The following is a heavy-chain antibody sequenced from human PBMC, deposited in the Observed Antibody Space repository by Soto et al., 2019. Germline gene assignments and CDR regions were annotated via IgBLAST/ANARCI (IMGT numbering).Heavy chain of an antibody. CDR3: ARVERVHCGGDCPYYVDY. J-gene: IGHJ4*02. CDR2: ISAYNGNT. Sequence: ASVQVSCKASGYTFTSYCISWVRQAPGQGLEWMGWISAYNGNTNYAQKLQGRVTMTTDTSTSTAYMELRSLRSDDTAVYYCARVERVHCGGDCPYYVDYWGQGTLVTVSS. CDR1: GYTFTSYC. V-gene: IGHV1-18*01. D-gene: IGHD2-21*02.